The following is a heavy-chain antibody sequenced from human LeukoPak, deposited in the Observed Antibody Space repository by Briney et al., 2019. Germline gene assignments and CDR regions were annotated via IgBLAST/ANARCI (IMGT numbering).Heavy chain of an antibody. J-gene: IGHJ4*02. CDR3: ARGGRYYYDSGGYYRTFDY. D-gene: IGHD3-22*01. CDR1: GGSISSYY. V-gene: IGHV4-4*07. Sequence: PSETLSLTCTVSGGSISSYYWSWIRQPAGKGLEWIGRIYTSGSTNYNPSLKSRVTMSVDTSKNQFSLKLSSVTAADTAVYYCARGGRYYYDSGGYYRTFDYWGQGTLVTVSS. CDR2: IYTSGST.